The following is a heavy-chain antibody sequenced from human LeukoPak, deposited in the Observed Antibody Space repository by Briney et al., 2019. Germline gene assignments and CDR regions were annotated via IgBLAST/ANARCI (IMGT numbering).Heavy chain of an antibody. Sequence: ASVKVSCKASRYTFTDYYMHWVRQAPGQGLEWMGWINPNSGGTNCAQKFQGRVTMTRDTSISTAYMELSRLRSDDTAVYYCARGGWSLGYCSSSSCLDWFDPWGQGTLVTVSS. CDR1: RYTFTDYY. V-gene: IGHV1-2*02. CDR2: INPNSGGT. D-gene: IGHD2-2*01. CDR3: ARGGWSLGYCSSSSCLDWFDP. J-gene: IGHJ5*02.